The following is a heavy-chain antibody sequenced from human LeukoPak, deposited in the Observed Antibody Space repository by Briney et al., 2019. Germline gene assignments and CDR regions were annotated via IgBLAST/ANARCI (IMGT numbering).Heavy chain of an antibody. CDR2: ISGSGGST. Sequence: GGSLRLSCAASGFTFNSYAMSWVRQAPGKGLEWVSAISGSGGSTYYADSVKGRFTISRDNSKNTLYLQMNSLRAEDTAVYYCAKDGWAIFGVDWGQGTLVTVSS. D-gene: IGHD3-3*01. V-gene: IGHV3-23*01. J-gene: IGHJ4*02. CDR3: AKDGWAIFGVD. CDR1: GFTFNSYA.